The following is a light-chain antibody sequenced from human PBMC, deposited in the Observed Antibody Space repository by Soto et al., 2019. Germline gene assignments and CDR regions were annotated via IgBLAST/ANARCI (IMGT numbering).Light chain of an antibody. J-gene: IGKJ1*01. CDR3: QHYGASIWT. CDR1: QSIGRN. V-gene: IGKV3-20*01. Sequence: EMVLTQSPGTLSLSPGEGVTLSCRASQSIGRNLNWYQHKPGQSPRLLISGVSTRVAGIPDRFTGSGAGTDFTPTISRLEADDFAVYYCQHYGASIWTFGQGTKVEIK. CDR2: GVS.